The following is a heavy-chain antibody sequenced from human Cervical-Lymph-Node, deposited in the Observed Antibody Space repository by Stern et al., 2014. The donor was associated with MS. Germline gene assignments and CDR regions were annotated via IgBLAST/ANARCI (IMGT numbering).Heavy chain of an antibody. CDR3: AGGYSSGWAYWYFDL. CDR2: SIPIFGTA. D-gene: IGHD6-19*01. Sequence: QMQLEQSGAEVKKPGSSVKVSCKASGGTFSNYAISCVRQAPGQGLEWMGGSIPIFGTANYAQKFQGRVTITADKSTSTAYMELSSLRSEDTAVYYCAGGYSSGWAYWYFDLWGRGTLVTVSS. J-gene: IGHJ2*01. CDR1: GGTFSNYA. V-gene: IGHV1-69*06.